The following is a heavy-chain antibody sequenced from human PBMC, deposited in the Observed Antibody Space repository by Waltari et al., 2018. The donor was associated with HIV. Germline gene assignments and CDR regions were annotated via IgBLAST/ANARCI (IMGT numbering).Heavy chain of an antibody. J-gene: IGHJ4*02. CDR3: ARLRSGYNTEADY. CDR2: IYPGDSDT. V-gene: IGHV5-51*01. Sequence: EVRLVQSGVEVKKPGESLKISCKASGYNFANFWIGWVRQRPGKGLEWMGIIYPGDSDTRYSPSFQGQVTISADKSISTAYLQWSSLRASDIAMYFCARLRSGYNTEADYWGQGTLVTVSS. CDR1: GYNFANFW. D-gene: IGHD5-12*01.